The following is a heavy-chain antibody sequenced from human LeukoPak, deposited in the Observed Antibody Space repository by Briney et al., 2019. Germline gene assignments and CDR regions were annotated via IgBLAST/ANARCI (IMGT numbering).Heavy chain of an antibody. Sequence: PGGSLRLSCAASGFTFSSYWMHWVRQAPGKGLVWVSRINSDGSSTSYADSVKGRFTISRDNAKNTLYLQKNSLRAEDTAVYYCTRITYYYDSSGYYHPSWGQGTLVTVSS. J-gene: IGHJ5*02. CDR2: INSDGSST. V-gene: IGHV3-74*01. CDR3: TRITYYYDSSGYYHPS. CDR1: GFTFSSYW. D-gene: IGHD3-22*01.